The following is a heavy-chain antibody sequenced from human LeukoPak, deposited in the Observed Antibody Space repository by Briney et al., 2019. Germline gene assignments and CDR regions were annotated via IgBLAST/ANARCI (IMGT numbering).Heavy chain of an antibody. V-gene: IGHV3-33*08. D-gene: IGHD2-2*01. CDR3: ARDRWTQRYCSSTSCPLDP. CDR1: GFTFSSYG. J-gene: IGHJ5*02. Sequence: GGSLRLSCAASGFTFSSYGMHWVRQAPGKGLEWVAVIWYDGSNKYYADSVKGRFTISRDNSKNTLYLQMNSLRAEDTAVYHCARDRWTQRYCSSTSCPLDPWGQGTLVTVSS. CDR2: IWYDGSNK.